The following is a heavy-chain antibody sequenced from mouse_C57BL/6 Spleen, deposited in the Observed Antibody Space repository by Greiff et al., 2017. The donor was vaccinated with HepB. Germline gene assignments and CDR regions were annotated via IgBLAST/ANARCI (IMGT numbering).Heavy chain of an antibody. D-gene: IGHD1-1*01. CDR2: ISGGGGNT. CDR3: ASPITTVVEGFAY. Sequence: EVKVVESGGGLVKPGGSLKLSSAASGFTFSSYTMSWVRQTPEKRLEWVATISGGGGNTYYPDSVKGRFTISRANAKNTLYLQMSSLRSEDTALYYCASPITTVVEGFAYWGQGTLVTVSA. J-gene: IGHJ3*01. V-gene: IGHV5-9*01. CDR1: GFTFSSYT.